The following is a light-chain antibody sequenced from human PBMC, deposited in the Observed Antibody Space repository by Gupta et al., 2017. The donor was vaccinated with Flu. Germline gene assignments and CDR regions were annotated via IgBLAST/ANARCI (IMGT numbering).Light chain of an antibody. CDR3: AAWDDSLNGHYV. J-gene: IGLJ1*01. Sequence: GSSPNIGSNAVNWYQQVPGTSPKLLIYGSNQRPSGVPDRFAGSKSGTSASLAIRGLQSEDEADYYCAAWDDSLNGHYVFGTGTKVTVL. CDR2: GSN. CDR1: SPNIGSNA. V-gene: IGLV1-44*01.